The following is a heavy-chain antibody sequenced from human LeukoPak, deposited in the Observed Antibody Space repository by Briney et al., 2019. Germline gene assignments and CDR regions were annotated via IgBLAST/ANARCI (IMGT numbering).Heavy chain of an antibody. D-gene: IGHD3-10*01. J-gene: IGHJ4*02. CDR2: ISGNDEGT. V-gene: IGHV3-23*01. CDR3: AKRGPIYSASPGNYFDY. CDR1: GFTFSTYG. Sequence: GGSLRLSCVASGFTFSTYGMTWVRQAPGKGLEWVSSISGNDEGTYYADSVKGRFTISRDNSKNTLYLQKNSLRAEDTAVYYCAKRGPIYSASPGNYFDYWGQGTLVTVSS.